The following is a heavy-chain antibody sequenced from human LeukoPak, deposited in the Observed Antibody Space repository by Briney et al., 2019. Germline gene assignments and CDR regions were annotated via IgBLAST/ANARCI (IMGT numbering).Heavy chain of an antibody. Sequence: GGSLRLSCAASGFTFDDYAMHWVRQAPGKGLEWVSGISWNSGSIGYADSVKGRFTISRDNAKNSLYLQMNSLRAEDTALYYCAKVRSLVVPAARHDAFDIWGQGTMVTVSS. D-gene: IGHD2-2*01. CDR1: GFTFDDYA. CDR3: AKVRSLVVPAARHDAFDI. CDR2: ISWNSGSI. V-gene: IGHV3-9*01. J-gene: IGHJ3*02.